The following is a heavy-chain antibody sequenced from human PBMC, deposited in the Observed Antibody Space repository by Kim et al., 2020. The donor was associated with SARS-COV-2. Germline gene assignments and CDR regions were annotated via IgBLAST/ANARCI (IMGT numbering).Heavy chain of an antibody. J-gene: IGHJ4*02. V-gene: IGHV4-34*01. CDR1: GGSFSGYS. Sequence: SETLFLTCAVYGGSFSGYSWNWIRQSPGKGLEWIGQINDRGNTKYNPSLESRVTISIDTSKNQFSLKLRSVTAADTAVYFCSRGLPGYWGQGTLVTVSS. CDR3: SRGLPGY. CDR2: INDRGNT. D-gene: IGHD2-21*01.